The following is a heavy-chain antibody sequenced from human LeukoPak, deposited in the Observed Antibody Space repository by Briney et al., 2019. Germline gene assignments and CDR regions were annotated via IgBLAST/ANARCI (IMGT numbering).Heavy chain of an antibody. CDR2: ISWNSGSI. CDR1: GFTFDDYA. D-gene: IGHD6-6*01. V-gene: IGHV3-9*03. Sequence: GGSLRLSCAASGFTFDDYAMHRVRQAPGKGLEWVSGISWNSGSIGYADSVKGRFTISRDNAKNSLYLQMNSLRAEDMALYYCAKGGSSSPRDWFEPWGQGTLVTVSS. CDR3: AKGGSSSPRDWFEP. J-gene: IGHJ5*02.